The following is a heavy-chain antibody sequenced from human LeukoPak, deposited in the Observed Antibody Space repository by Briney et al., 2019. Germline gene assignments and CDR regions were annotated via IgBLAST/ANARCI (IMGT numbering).Heavy chain of an antibody. J-gene: IGHJ4*02. V-gene: IGHV4-34*01. CDR3: ARTVGRTASLSY. D-gene: IGHD4-11*01. Sequence: NASETLSLTCAVYGGSFSDYYWTWVRQPPGKGLEWIGEINHRGVTTYYPSLKSRVTISIDTYRNQFSLTMPSLTAADTAVYYCARTVGRTASLSYWGQGTLVTVSS. CDR2: INHRGVT. CDR1: GGSFSDYY.